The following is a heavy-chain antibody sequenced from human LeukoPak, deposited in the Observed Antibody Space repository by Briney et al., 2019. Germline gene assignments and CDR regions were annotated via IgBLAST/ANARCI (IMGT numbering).Heavy chain of an antibody. CDR3: ARDLGDY. CDR2: ISSSSTI. V-gene: IGHV3-48*02. Sequence: GGSLRLSCAASGFTFSSYSMNWVRQAPGKGLEWVSYISSSSTIYYADSVKGRFTISRDNAKNSLYLQMNSLRDEDTAVYYCARDLGDYWGQGTLVTVSS. D-gene: IGHD7-27*01. J-gene: IGHJ4*02. CDR1: GFTFSSYS.